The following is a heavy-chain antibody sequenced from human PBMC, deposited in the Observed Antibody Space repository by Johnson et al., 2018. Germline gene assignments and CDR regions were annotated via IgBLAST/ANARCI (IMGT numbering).Heavy chain of an antibody. CDR2: IYSGGST. V-gene: IGHV3-66*02. D-gene: IGHD6-19*01. J-gene: IGHJ6*03. CDR3: ARGPGEWLVNYYYYYMDV. CDR1: GFTVSSNY. Sequence: EVQLVESGGGLVQPGGSLRLSCAASGFTVSSNYMSWVRQAPGKGLEWVSVIYSGGSTYYAASVKGRFTISRDNSKTTLYLQMNSLRAEDTAVYYCARGPGEWLVNYYYYYMDVWGKGTTVTVSS.